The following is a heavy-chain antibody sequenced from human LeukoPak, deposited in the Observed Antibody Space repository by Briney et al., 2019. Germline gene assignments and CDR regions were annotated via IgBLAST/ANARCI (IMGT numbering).Heavy chain of an antibody. J-gene: IGHJ5*02. CDR3: ARRTPRIAAAGNNWFDP. Sequence: ASVKVSCKASGYTFTSYGISWVRQAPGQGLEWMGWISAYNGNTNYAQKFQGRVTITRDTSASTAYMELSSLRSEDTAVYYCARRTPRIAAAGNNWFDPWGQGTLVTASS. D-gene: IGHD6-13*01. CDR2: ISAYNGNT. V-gene: IGHV1-18*01. CDR1: GYTFTSYG.